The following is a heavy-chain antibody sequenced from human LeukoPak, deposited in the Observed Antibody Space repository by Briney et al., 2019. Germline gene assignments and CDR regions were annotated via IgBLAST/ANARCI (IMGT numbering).Heavy chain of an antibody. CDR2: IRYDGSNK. D-gene: IGHD3-22*01. V-gene: IGHV3-30*02. Sequence: GGSLRLSXAASGFTFSSYGMHWVRQAPGKGLEWVAFIRYDGSNKYYADSVKGRFTISRDNSKNTLYLQMNSLRAEDTAVYYCAKSDYYDSSGYSHFDYWGQGTLVTVSS. CDR1: GFTFSSYG. CDR3: AKSDYYDSSGYSHFDY. J-gene: IGHJ4*02.